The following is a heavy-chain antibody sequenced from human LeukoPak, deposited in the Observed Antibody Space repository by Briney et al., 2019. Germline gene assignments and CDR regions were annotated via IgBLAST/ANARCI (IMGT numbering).Heavy chain of an antibody. CDR2: INHTGST. CDR3: ARPGGRSGLAEYFQH. D-gene: IGHD6-19*01. Sequence: PSETLSLTCAVYGGSFSTYYGSWIRQPPGKGREGVGEINHTGSTNYNPSLKSRVTISVDTSKNQFSLKLTSVTAADTAVYYCARPGGRSGLAEYFQHWGQGTLVTFSS. CDR1: GGSFSTYY. J-gene: IGHJ1*01. V-gene: IGHV4-34*01.